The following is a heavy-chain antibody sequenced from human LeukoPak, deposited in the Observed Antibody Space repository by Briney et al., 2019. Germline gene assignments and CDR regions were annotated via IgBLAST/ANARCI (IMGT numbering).Heavy chain of an antibody. CDR2: IYYSGRT. V-gene: IGHV4-39*01. J-gene: IGHJ1*01. Sequence: SETLSLTCSVSGDSVSRSDSYWDWIRQPPGKGLAWIGTIYYSGRTYYTPSLKSRVTMAVDPSNNQFYLNLRSVTAADTALYYCARRRYYDGSGYLEWGQGTLLSVSS. CDR3: ARRRYYDGSGYLE. D-gene: IGHD3-22*01. CDR1: GDSVSRSDSY.